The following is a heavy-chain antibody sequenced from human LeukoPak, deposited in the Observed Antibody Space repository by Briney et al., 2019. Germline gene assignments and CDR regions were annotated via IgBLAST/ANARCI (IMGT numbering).Heavy chain of an antibody. CDR1: GGTFSSYA. Sequence: SVKVSCKASGGTFSSYAISWVRQAPGQGLEWMGGIIPIFGTANYAQKFQGRVTITADESTSTAYMELSSLRSEDTAVYYCARGRGITIFGVAYRNLDYWGQGTLVTVSS. CDR3: ARGRGITIFGVAYRNLDY. V-gene: IGHV1-69*13. D-gene: IGHD3-3*01. CDR2: IIPIFGTA. J-gene: IGHJ4*02.